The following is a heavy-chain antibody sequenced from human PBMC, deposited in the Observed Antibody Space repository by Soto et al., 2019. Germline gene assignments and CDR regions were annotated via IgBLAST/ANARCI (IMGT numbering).Heavy chain of an antibody. V-gene: IGHV3-23*01. CDR3: AKAACSSTSCYDLALYGMDV. CDR2: ISGSGGST. CDR1: GFTFSSYA. Sequence: PGGLLRLSCAASGFTFSSYAMSWVRQAPGKGLEWVSAISGSGGSTYYADSVKGRFTISRDNSKNTLYLQMNSLRAEDTAVYYCAKAACSSTSCYDLALYGMDVWGQGTTVTVSS. J-gene: IGHJ6*02. D-gene: IGHD2-2*01.